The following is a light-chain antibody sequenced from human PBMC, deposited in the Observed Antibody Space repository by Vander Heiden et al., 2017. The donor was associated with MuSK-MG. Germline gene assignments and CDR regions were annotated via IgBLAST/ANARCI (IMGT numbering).Light chain of an antibody. J-gene: IGLJ2*01. CDR1: KLGDKY. V-gene: IGLV3-1*01. CDR2: KDS. CDR3: QAWDSSTVV. Sequence: SYQLTQPPSVSVSPGQTASITCSGDKLGDKYACWYHQKPGQYPVLVIYKDSTPPAAIPERFSGSNSGNTATLTIRGTQAMDEADYYCQAWDSSTVVFGGGTKLTVL.